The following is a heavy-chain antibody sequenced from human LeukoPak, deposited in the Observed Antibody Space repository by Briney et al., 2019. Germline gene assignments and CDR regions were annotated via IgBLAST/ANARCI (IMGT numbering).Heavy chain of an antibody. CDR1: GGTFISYA. Sequence: ASVKVSCKASGGTFISYAISWVRQAPGQGLEWMGGIIPIFGTANYAQKFQGRVTISTDESTSTAYMELSRLRSDDTAVYYCARALLPYYYDSSGYYYEDYWGQGTLVTVSS. V-gene: IGHV1-69*05. CDR2: IIPIFGTA. J-gene: IGHJ4*02. CDR3: ARALLPYYYDSSGYYYEDY. D-gene: IGHD3-22*01.